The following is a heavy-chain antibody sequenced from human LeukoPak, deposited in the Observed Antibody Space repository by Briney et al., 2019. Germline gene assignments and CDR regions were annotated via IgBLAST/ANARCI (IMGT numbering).Heavy chain of an antibody. CDR3: GMSGDRVPLQDDVFDV. CDR1: GYSFTSYC. J-gene: IGHJ3*01. CDR2: IYPGDSGP. Sequence: GESLKISCKVSGYSFTSYCIGWVRQMPGKGLEWMRIIYPGDSGPTYRPSFQGQVTITVDKSINTAYLQWSSLQASDTAMYYCGMSGDRVPLQDDVFDVWGQGTMVTVST. V-gene: IGHV5-51*01. D-gene: IGHD1-26*01.